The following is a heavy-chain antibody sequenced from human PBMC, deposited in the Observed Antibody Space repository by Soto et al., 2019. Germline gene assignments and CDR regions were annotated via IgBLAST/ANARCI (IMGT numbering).Heavy chain of an antibody. V-gene: IGHV4-31*03. CDR3: ARVRLGYYYYMDV. J-gene: IGHJ6*03. CDR1: GGSISSGGYY. CDR2: IYYSGST. Sequence: QVQLQESGPGLVKPSQTLSLTCTVSGGSISSGGYYWSWIRRHPGKGLEWIGYIYYSGSTYYNPSLKSRVTMSLDTSKNHFSLKLSSVTAADTAVYYCARVRLGYYYYMDVWGKGTTVTVSS. D-gene: IGHD6-19*01.